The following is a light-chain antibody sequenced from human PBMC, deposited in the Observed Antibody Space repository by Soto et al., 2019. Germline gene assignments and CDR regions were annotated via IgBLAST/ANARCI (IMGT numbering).Light chain of an antibody. V-gene: IGKV3-20*01. CDR1: QSVSNSY. CDR3: QQYGTSPRT. CDR2: GAS. J-gene: IGKJ2*01. Sequence: EIVLTQSPATLSLSPGERASLSCRASQSVSNSYLAWYQQKPGQAPRLLIFGASNRATGIPYRFSGSGSGTDFTLTISRLEPEDFAVYYCQQYGTSPRTFGQGTKLEIK.